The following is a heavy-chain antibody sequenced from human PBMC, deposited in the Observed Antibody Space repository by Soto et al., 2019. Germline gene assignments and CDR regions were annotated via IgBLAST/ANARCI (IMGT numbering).Heavy chain of an antibody. J-gene: IGHJ4*02. CDR2: IIPIFGTA. CDR1: GGTFSSYA. Sequence: QVQLVQSGAEVKKPGSSVKVSCKASGGTFSSYAISWVRQAPGQGLEWMGGIIPIFGTANYAQKFQGRVTFTADESTSTAYMELSSLRSEDTAVYYCARHRVDTAMVMGFDYWGQGTLVTVSS. CDR3: ARHRVDTAMVMGFDY. V-gene: IGHV1-69*12. D-gene: IGHD5-18*01.